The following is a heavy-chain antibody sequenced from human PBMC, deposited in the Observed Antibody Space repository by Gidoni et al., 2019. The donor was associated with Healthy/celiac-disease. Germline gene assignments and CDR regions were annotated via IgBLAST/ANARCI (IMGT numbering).Heavy chain of an antibody. Sequence: QVQLVQSGAEVKKPGASVTVSCKASGYTFTSHYMHWVRQAPGQGLEWRGIINPSGGSTSYAQKFQGRVTMTRDTSTSTVYMELSSLRSEDTAVYYHAKSRPMLGYCSGGSCYEFDYWGQGTLVTVSS. CDR1: GYTFTSHY. CDR3: AKSRPMLGYCSGGSCYEFDY. V-gene: IGHV1-46*01. D-gene: IGHD2-15*01. CDR2: INPSGGST. J-gene: IGHJ4*02.